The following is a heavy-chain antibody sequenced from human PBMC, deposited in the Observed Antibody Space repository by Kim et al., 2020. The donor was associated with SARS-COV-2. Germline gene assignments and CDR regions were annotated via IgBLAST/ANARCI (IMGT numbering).Heavy chain of an antibody. CDR2: ISYDGSNK. CDR3: ARDPGYGSGSYPTQDAF. J-gene: IGHJ3*01. V-gene: IGHV3-30-3*01. Sequence: GGSLRLSCAASGFTFSSYAMHWVRQAPGKGLEWVAVISYDGSNKYYADSVKGRFTISRDNSKNTLYLQMNSLRAEDTAVYYCARDPGYGSGSYPTQDAF. D-gene: IGHD3-10*01. CDR1: GFTFSSYA.